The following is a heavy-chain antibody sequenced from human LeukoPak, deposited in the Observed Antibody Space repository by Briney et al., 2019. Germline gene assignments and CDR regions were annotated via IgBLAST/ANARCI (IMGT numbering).Heavy chain of an antibody. J-gene: IGHJ4*02. CDR3: ARRQQWLVPGY. CDR1: GGSYSGYY. Sequence: SETLSLTCAVYGGSYSGYYWSWIRQPPGKGLEWIGEINHSGSTNYNPSLKSRVTISVDTSKNQLSLKLSSVTAAYTAVYYCARRQQWLVPGYWGQGTLVTVSS. V-gene: IGHV4-34*01. CDR2: INHSGST. D-gene: IGHD6-19*01.